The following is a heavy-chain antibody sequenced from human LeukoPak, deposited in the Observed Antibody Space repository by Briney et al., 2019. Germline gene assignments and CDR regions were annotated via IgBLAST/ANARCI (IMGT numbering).Heavy chain of an antibody. J-gene: IGHJ6*04. D-gene: IGHD2-2*01. V-gene: IGHV4-34*01. CDR1: GGSFSGYY. CDR2: INHSGST. Sequence: SETLSLTCAVYGGSFSGYYWSWIRQPPGKGLEWIGEINHSGSTNYNPSLKSRVTISVDTSKNQFSLKLSSVTAADTAVYYCARGGSLIVVVPAAPYYYGMDVWSKGTTVTVSS. CDR3: ARGGSLIVVVPAAPYYYGMDV.